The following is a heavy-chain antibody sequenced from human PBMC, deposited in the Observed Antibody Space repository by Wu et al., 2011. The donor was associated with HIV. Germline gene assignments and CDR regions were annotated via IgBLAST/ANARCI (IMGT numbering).Heavy chain of an antibody. CDR1: GYTFTSYG. Sequence: QVQLVQSGAEVKKPGASVKVSCKASGYTFTSYGISWVRQAPGQGLEWMGWISTYNGNTNYAQKLQGRGTMTTDTSTSTAYMELRSLRSDDTAVYYCAGGGNYYESSGYFWENWFDPGAREPWSPSPQ. D-gene: IGHD3-22*01. V-gene: IGHV1-18*01. CDR2: ISTYNGNT. CDR3: AGGGNYYESSGYFWENWFDP. J-gene: IGHJ5*02.